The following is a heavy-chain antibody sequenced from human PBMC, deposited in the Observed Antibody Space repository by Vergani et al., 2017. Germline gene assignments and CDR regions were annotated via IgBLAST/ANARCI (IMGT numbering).Heavy chain of an antibody. CDR2: VEDSGYF. CDR3: ARSIVSRNPPDYFDN. D-gene: IGHD1-14*01. CDR1: GGSLSGYY. J-gene: IGHJ4*02. Sequence: QVQLQESGPGLVRPSETLSLTCTVSGGSLSGYYWNWIRQTPGGGLKWMGYVEDSGYFNYNPSLKTLVSMSSDTSNNQFSLMLSSVTVADTAVYYCARSIVSRNPPDYFDNWGQGTLVTVSS. V-gene: IGHV4-59*01.